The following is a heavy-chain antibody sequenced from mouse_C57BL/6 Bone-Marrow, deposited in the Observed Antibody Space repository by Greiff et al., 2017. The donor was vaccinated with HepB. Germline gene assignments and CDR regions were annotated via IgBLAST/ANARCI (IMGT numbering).Heavy chain of an antibody. D-gene: IGHD3-3*01. CDR3: ARGDWSYAMDY. J-gene: IGHJ4*01. CDR1: GYTFTSYG. CDR2: IYPRSGNT. V-gene: IGHV1-81*01. Sequence: QVQLQQSGAELARPGASVKLSCKASGYTFTSYGISWVKQRTGQGLEWIGEIYPRSGNTYYNEKFKGKATLTADKSSSTAYMELRSLTSEDSAVYFCARGDWSYAMDYWGQGTSVTVSS.